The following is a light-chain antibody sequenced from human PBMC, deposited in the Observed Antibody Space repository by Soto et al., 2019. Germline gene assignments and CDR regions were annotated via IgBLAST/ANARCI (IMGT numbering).Light chain of an antibody. Sequence: QSLLTHPPSSSDTPGQTVSISCSGSNSNIASNTVNWYQHLPGTAPKLLIYYNNQRPSGVPDRFSGSKSGTSASLAISGLQSEDESDYYCAAWDDTLKRYVFGTGTRSPS. J-gene: IGLJ1*01. CDR2: YNN. V-gene: IGLV1-44*01. CDR1: NSNIASNT. CDR3: AAWDDTLKRYV.